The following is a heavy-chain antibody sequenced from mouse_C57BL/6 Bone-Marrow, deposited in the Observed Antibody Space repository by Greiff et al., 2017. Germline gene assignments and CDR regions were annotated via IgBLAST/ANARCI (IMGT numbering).Heavy chain of an antibody. Sequence: VKLQESGAELVRPGASVTLSCKASGYTFTDYEMHWVKQTPVHGLEWIGAIDPETGGTAYNQKFKGKAILTADKSSSTAYMELRSLTSEDAAVYYCTRDGYDYDGAWGQGTLVTVSA. CDR3: TRDGYDYDGA. V-gene: IGHV1-15*01. D-gene: IGHD2-4*01. CDR1: GYTFTDYE. CDR2: IDPETGGT. J-gene: IGHJ3*01.